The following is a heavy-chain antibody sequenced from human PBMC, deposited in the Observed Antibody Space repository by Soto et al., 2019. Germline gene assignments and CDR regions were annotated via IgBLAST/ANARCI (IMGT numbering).Heavy chain of an antibody. D-gene: IGHD2-2*01. J-gene: IGHJ6*02. Sequence: ASVKVSCKASGYTFISYAIHWVRQAPGQRLEWMGWINAGNGNTKYSQKFQGRVTITRDTSASTAYMELTSLRSEDTAVYYCARERYQVLSDGMDVWGQGTSVTVSS. CDR1: GYTFISYA. V-gene: IGHV1-3*01. CDR2: INAGNGNT. CDR3: ARERYQVLSDGMDV.